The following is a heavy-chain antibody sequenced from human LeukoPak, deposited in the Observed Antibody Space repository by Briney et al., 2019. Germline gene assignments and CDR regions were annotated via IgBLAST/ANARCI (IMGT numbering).Heavy chain of an antibody. V-gene: IGHV4-34*01. CDR2: INHSGST. J-gene: IGHJ4*02. Sequence: SETLSLTCAVYGGSFSGYYWSWIRQPPGKGLEWIGEINHSGSTNYNPSLKSRVTISVDTSKNQFSLKLSSVTAADTPVYYCARGGKQQLSAYFDYWGQGTLVTVSS. D-gene: IGHD6-13*01. CDR1: GGSFSGYY. CDR3: ARGGKQQLSAYFDY.